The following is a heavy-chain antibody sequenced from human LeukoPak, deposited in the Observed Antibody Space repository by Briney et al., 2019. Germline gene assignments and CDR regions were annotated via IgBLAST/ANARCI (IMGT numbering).Heavy chain of an antibody. V-gene: IGHV3-66*02. J-gene: IGHJ4*02. CDR3: ARDYNGYGHFDH. CDR2: MYGGGGT. CDR1: GFTVSLTY. D-gene: IGHD5-12*01. Sequence: GGSLRLSCAASGFTVSLTYMAWVRQAPGKGLGGVSGMYGGGGTYYADSVKGRFTISGDNSKNMLYLQMNSLRVEDTAVYYCARDYNGYGHFDHWGQGTLVTVSS.